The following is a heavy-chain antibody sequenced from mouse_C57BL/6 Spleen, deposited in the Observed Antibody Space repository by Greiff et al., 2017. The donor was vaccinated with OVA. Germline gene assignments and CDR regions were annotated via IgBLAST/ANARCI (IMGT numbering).Heavy chain of an antibody. J-gene: IGHJ4*01. V-gene: IGHV5-9*01. CDR3: ARHDASYGSSYAMDY. D-gene: IGHD1-1*01. CDR1: GFTFSSYT. Sequence: DVMLVESGGGLVKPGGSLKLSCAASGFTFSSYTMSWVRQTPEKRLEWVATSSGGGGNTYYPDSVKGRFTISRDNAKNTLYLQMSSLRSEDTALYYCARHDASYGSSYAMDYWGQGTSVTVSS. CDR2: SSGGGGNT.